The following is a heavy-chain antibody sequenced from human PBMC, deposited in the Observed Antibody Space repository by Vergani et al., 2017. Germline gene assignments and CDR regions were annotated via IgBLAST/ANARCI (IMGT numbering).Heavy chain of an antibody. CDR2: IYHSGST. CDR1: GGSISSGGYS. Sequence: QVQLEESGPGLVKPSQTLSLTCAVSGGSISSGGYSWSWIRQPPGKGLEWIGYIYHSGSTYYNPSLKSRVTISVDTSKNQFSLKLSSVTAADTAVYYCTRDAVTIWEHIVVVTAPPVYYYYYYGMDVWGQGP. CDR3: TRDAVTIWEHIVVVTAPPVYYYYYYGMDV. V-gene: IGHV4-30-2*01. D-gene: IGHD2-21*02. J-gene: IGHJ6*02.